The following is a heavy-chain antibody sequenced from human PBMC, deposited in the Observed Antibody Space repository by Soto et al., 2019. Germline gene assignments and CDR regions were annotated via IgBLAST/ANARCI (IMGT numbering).Heavy chain of an antibody. D-gene: IGHD2-2*01. CDR3: ARIGGHCSSTSCHGYYGMDV. CDR2: FYYTEST. J-gene: IGHJ6*02. CDR1: GGSISSGPYS. Sequence: LXLTCTVYGGSISSGPYSWGWIRQPPGKGLEWIGTFYYTESTHYSPSLESRVTISVDTSKNQFSLKVYSVTAADTAVYYCARIGGHCSSTSCHGYYGMDVWGQGTTVTVSS. V-gene: IGHV4-39*01.